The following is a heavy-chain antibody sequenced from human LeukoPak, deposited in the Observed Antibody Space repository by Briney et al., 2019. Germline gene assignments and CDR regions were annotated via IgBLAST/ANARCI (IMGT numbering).Heavy chain of an antibody. J-gene: IGHJ6*02. CDR3: AREERYYDSSGLGV. V-gene: IGHV1-2*04. CDR1: GYTFTGYY. CDR2: INPNSGGT. D-gene: IGHD3-22*01. Sequence: ASVKVSCKASGYTFTGYYMHWVRQAPGQGLEWMGWINPNSGGTNYAQKFQGWVTMTRDTSISTAYMELGRLRSDDTAVYYCAREERYYDSSGLGVWGQGTTVTVSS.